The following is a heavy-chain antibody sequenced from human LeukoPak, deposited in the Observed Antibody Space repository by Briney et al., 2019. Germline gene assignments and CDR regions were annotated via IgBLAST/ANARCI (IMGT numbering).Heavy chain of an antibody. Sequence: ASVKVSCEASGYTFTGFYMHWVRQAPGQGLEWLGWINPDSGGTHYAQKFQGRVTMTRDTSISTAYMELSRLRSDDTAVYYCASGDSSSCDYWGQGTLVTVSS. V-gene: IGHV1-2*02. J-gene: IGHJ4*02. CDR1: GYTFTGFY. CDR2: INPDSGGT. D-gene: IGHD6-13*01. CDR3: ASGDSSSCDY.